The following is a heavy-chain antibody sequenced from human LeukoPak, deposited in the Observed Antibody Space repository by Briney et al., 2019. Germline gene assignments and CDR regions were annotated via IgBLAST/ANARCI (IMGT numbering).Heavy chain of an antibody. D-gene: IGHD6-6*01. CDR2: ISWNSGSI. CDR3: AKDSLSGDSSSSNLDY. J-gene: IGHJ4*02. Sequence: PGRSLRLSCAASGFTFDDYAMHWVRQAPGKGLEWVSGISWNSGSIGYADSVKGRFTISRDNAKNSLYLQMNSLRAEDTALYYCAKDSLSGDSSSSNLDYWGQGTLVTVSS. V-gene: IGHV3-9*01. CDR1: GFTFDDYA.